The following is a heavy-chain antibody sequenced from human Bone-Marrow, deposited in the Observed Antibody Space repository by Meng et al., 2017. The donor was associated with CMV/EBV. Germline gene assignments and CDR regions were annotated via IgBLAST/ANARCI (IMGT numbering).Heavy chain of an antibody. Sequence: GSLRLSCAVYGGSFSGYYWSWIRQPPGKGLEWIGEINHSGSTNYNPSLKSRVTISVDTSKNQFSLKLSSVTAADTAVYYCARGLGDYYYYYGMDVWGQGTTVTVSS. V-gene: IGHV4-34*01. CDR3: ARGLGDYYYYYGMDV. D-gene: IGHD3-16*01. CDR2: INHSGST. CDR1: GGSFSGYY. J-gene: IGHJ6*02.